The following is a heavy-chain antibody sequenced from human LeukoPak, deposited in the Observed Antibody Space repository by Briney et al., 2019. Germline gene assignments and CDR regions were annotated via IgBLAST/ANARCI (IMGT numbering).Heavy chain of an antibody. Sequence: GASVKVSCKASGYTFTGYYMHWVRQAPGQGLEWMGWISAYNGNTNYAQKLQGRVTMTTDTSTSTAYMELRSLRSDDTAVYYCARRWLLVNAFDIWGQGTMVTVSS. J-gene: IGHJ3*02. D-gene: IGHD3-22*01. CDR2: ISAYNGNT. CDR3: ARRWLLVNAFDI. V-gene: IGHV1-18*04. CDR1: GYTFTGYY.